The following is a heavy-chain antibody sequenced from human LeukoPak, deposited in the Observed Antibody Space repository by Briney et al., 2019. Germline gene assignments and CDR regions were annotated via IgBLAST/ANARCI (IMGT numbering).Heavy chain of an antibody. D-gene: IGHD1-26*01. CDR3: ARGPYGSYYY. CDR1: GFTFSSYA. Sequence: SGGSLRLSCAASGFTFSSYAMHWVRQAPGKGLEWVAVISYDGSNKYYADSVKGRFTISRDNSKNTLYLQMNGLRAEDTAVYYCARGPYGSYYYWGQGTLVTVSS. CDR2: ISYDGSNK. V-gene: IGHV3-30-3*01. J-gene: IGHJ4*02.